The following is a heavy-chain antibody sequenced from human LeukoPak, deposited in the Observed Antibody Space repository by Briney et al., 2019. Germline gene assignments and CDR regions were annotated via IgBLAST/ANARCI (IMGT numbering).Heavy chain of an antibody. CDR3: ARQAVRNLVEPFDY. J-gene: IGHJ4*02. Sequence: GESLKISCKGSGYSFTSYWISWVRQMSGKGLEWMGRIGPSDSYTNYSPSFQGQVTISADKSISTAYLQWSSLKASDTAMYYCARQAVRNLVEPFDYWGQGTLVTVSS. CDR2: IGPSDSYT. V-gene: IGHV5-10-1*04. D-gene: IGHD2-15*01. CDR1: GYSFTSYW.